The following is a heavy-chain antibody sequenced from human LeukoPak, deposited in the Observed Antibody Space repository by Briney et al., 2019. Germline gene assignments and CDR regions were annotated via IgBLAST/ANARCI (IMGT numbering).Heavy chain of an antibody. CDR3: AKDIGPTVTSFDY. V-gene: IGHV3-30*18. CDR2: ISYDGSNK. D-gene: IGHD1-14*01. CDR1: GFTFSSYG. J-gene: IGHJ4*02. Sequence: GGSLRLSCAASGFTFSSYGMHWVRQAPGKGLEWVAVISYDGSNKYYADSVKGRFTISRDNSKNTLYLQMNSLRAEDTAVYYCAKDIGPTVTSFDYWGQGTLVTVSS.